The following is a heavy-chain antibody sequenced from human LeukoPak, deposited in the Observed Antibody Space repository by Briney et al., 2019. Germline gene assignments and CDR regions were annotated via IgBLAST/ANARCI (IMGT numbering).Heavy chain of an antibody. CDR2: ISETGGTR. CDR3: AREMATITYAFDI. J-gene: IGHJ3*02. D-gene: IGHD5-24*01. CDR1: GFTFSSYA. Sequence: GGSLRLSCAASGFTFSSYALSWVRQAPGKGLEWVSAISETGGTRNYVDSVKGRFTISRDTSKNTLYLQMSSLRAEDTALYYCAREMATITYAFDIWGQGTMDTVSS. V-gene: IGHV3-23*01.